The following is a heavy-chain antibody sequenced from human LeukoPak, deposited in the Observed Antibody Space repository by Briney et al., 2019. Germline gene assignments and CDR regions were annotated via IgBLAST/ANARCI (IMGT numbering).Heavy chain of an antibody. Sequence: GGSLRLSCAASGFTFTTYWINWGREAPGKGLEWVAVINQDGSEKNYVDSVKGRFTISRDNAKNSLYLQMNSLRAEDTAVYYCARDFRNAGDYWGQGTLVTVSS. CDR3: ARDFRNAGDY. V-gene: IGHV3-7*01. J-gene: IGHJ4*02. CDR2: INQDGSEK. CDR1: GFTFTTYW. D-gene: IGHD1-14*01.